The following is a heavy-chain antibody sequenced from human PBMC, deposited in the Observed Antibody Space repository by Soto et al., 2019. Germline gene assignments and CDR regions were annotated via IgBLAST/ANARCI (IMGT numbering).Heavy chain of an antibody. V-gene: IGHV4-59*08. D-gene: IGHD3-22*01. CDR1: GGSISPYY. Sequence: QVQLQESGPGLVKPSETLSLTCTVSGGSISPYYWSWIRQPPGKGLEWIGYIYYTGTTRYNPSLKSRVTTSVDTSKNQFPLKLSSVTAADTAVYYCARLGGYYQALDTWGQGTLVTVSS. CDR2: IYYTGTT. J-gene: IGHJ5*02. CDR3: ARLGGYYQALDT.